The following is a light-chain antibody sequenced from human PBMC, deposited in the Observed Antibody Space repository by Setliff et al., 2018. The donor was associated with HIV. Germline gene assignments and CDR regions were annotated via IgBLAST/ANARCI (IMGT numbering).Light chain of an antibody. CDR1: SSDVGSYNL. J-gene: IGLJ1*01. CDR3: CSYAGSSTYV. CDR2: EVI. V-gene: IGLV2-23*02. Sequence: ALTQPASVSGSPGQSITISCTGTSSDVGSYNLVSWYQQHPGKAPKLMIYEVIKRPSGVSNRFSGSKSGNTASLTISGLQAEGEADYYCCSYAGSSTYVFGTGTKVTVL.